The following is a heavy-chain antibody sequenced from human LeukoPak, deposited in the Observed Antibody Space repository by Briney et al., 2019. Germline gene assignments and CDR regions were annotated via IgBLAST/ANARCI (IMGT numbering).Heavy chain of an antibody. D-gene: IGHD3-3*01. CDR3: AKSPTIFGVVIISAIDY. CDR2: ISYDGSNK. Sequence: GGSLRLSCAASGFTFSSYAMHWVRQAPGKGLEWVAVISYDGSNKYYADSVKGRFTISRDNAKNTLYLQMNSLRAEDTAVYYCAKSPTIFGVVIISAIDYWGQGTLVTVSS. CDR1: GFTFSSYA. V-gene: IGHV3-30*04. J-gene: IGHJ4*02.